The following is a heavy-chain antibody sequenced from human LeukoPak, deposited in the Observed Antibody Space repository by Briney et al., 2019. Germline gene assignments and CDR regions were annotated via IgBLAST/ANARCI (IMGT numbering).Heavy chain of an antibody. J-gene: IGHJ6*02. D-gene: IGHD3-10*01. V-gene: IGHV4-39*01. CDR3: ARHMGVYGSGRYLLPYYYYGMDV. Sequence: SETLSLTCTVSGGSISSSSYYWGWIRQPPGKGLEWIGSIYYSGSTYYNPSLKSRVTMSVDTSKNQFSLKLSSVTAADTAVYYCARHMGVYGSGRYLLPYYYYGMDVWGQGTTVTVSS. CDR1: GGSISSSSYY. CDR2: IYYSGST.